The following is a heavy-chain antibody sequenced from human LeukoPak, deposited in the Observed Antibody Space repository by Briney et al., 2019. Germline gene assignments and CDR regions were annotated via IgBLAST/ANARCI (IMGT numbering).Heavy chain of an antibody. CDR1: GFTFSSYA. D-gene: IGHD2-15*01. V-gene: IGHV3-23*01. J-gene: IGHJ5*02. CDR3: AKGSHTVVRGSWFDP. CDR2: ISGTGGST. Sequence: SGGSLRPSCAASGFTFSSYAMIWVRQAPGKGLEWVSGISGTGGSTYYADSVKGRFTISRDNSKNTLYLQMNSLRAEDTAVYYCAKGSHTVVRGSWFDPWGQGTMVTVSS.